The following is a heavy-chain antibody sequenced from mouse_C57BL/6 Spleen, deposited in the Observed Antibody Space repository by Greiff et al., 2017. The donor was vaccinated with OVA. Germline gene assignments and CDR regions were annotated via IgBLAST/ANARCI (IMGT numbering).Heavy chain of an antibody. CDR1: GYSITSGYY. D-gene: IGHD3-2*02. V-gene: IGHV3-6*01. Sequence: ESGPGLVKPSQSLSLTCSVTGYSITSGYYWNWIRQFPGNKLEWMGYISYDGSNNYNPSLKNRISITRDTSKNQFFLKLNSVTTEDTATYYCARDTAQAFDYWGQGTTLTVSS. CDR2: ISYDGSN. CDR3: ARDTAQAFDY. J-gene: IGHJ2*01.